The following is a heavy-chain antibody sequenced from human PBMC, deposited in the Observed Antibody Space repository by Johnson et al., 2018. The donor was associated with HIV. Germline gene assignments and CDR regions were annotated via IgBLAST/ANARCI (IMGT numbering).Heavy chain of an antibody. CDR2: ISYDESNK. D-gene: IGHD2-21*02. Sequence: QVQLVESGGGLVQPGGSLRLSCAASGFTVNSNYMSWVRQAPGKGLEWVAVISYDESNKDYADSVKGRFTISRDNSKNTLYLQMNSLRAEDTAVYYWATGVVVTAMNDAFDIWGQGTMVTVSS. CDR1: GFTVNSNY. V-gene: IGHV3-30*03. CDR3: ATGVVVTAMNDAFDI. J-gene: IGHJ3*02.